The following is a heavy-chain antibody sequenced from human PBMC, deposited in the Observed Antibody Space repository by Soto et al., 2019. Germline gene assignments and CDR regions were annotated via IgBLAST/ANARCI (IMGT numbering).Heavy chain of an antibody. CDR2: ITYTGRT. J-gene: IGHJ4*02. D-gene: IGHD3-10*01. CDR3: AKDHGSYSDYFDF. Sequence: SETLSLTSSVSGASISRCGSYWNWIRQPPWKAPEWIGYITYTGRTYYIPALKSRITISADTSKSQISLRLSSVTSADTAVYYCAKDHGSYSDYFDFWGQGKAVTVSS. CDR1: GASISRCGSY. V-gene: IGHV4-31*03.